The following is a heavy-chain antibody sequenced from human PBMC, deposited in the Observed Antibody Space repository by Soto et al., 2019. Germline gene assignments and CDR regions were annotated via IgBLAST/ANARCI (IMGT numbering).Heavy chain of an antibody. J-gene: IGHJ4*02. CDR2: ISYDGSNK. CDR3: AKEPEYSSSVEEYFDY. CDR1: GFTFSSYG. Sequence: GGSLRLSCAASGFTFSSYGMHWVRQAPGKGLEWVAVISYDGSNKYYADSVKGRFTISRDNSKNTLYLQMNSLRAEDTAVYYCAKEPEYSSSVEEYFDYWGQGTLVTVSS. V-gene: IGHV3-30*18. D-gene: IGHD6-6*01.